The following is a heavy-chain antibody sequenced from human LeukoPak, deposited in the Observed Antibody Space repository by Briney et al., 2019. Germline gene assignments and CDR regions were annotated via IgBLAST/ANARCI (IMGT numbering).Heavy chain of an antibody. CDR3: ARQTTTAVPFYY. J-gene: IGHJ4*02. V-gene: IGHV5-51*01. D-gene: IGHD4-23*01. Sequence: ESLEISCKGSGYSFTSYWIGWVRPMPGKGMEGMGINYPGDSDTRYSPSFQGQVSISADKSISTAYLQWSSLKASDTAMYYCARQTTTAVPFYYCGQGTLVTVSS. CDR2: NYPGDSDT. CDR1: GYSFTSYW.